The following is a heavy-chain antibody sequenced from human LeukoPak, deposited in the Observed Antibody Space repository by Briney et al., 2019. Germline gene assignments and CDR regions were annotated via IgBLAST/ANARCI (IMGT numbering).Heavy chain of an antibody. Sequence: GALRLSCAASGFTFSNYWMHWVRHAPGKGLEWVSGINWNGGRTDYADSAKGRFTISRDNGKNSLYLQMNSLRAEDTALYYCVREHYNYYMDVWGKGTTVTVSS. CDR2: INWNGGRT. D-gene: IGHD3-10*01. CDR3: VREHYNYYMDV. V-gene: IGHV3-20*04. J-gene: IGHJ6*03. CDR1: GFTFSNYW.